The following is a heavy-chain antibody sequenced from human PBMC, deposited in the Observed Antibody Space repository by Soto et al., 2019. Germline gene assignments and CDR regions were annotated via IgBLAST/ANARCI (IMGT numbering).Heavy chain of an antibody. V-gene: IGHV1-69*02. Sequence: QVQLVQSGVEVKKPGSSVKVSCKASGGSLRTHTMFWVRQAPGQGLEWMGRIIPMFEIANYAQKFQGRVTFNAVKSSGTVDMELISLTSDVTPSYFCALGCWPADFFDIWGQGTLVTVSS. J-gene: IGHJ3*02. CDR1: GGSLRTHT. CDR3: ALGCWPADFFDI. CDR2: IIPMFEIA. D-gene: IGHD2-2*01.